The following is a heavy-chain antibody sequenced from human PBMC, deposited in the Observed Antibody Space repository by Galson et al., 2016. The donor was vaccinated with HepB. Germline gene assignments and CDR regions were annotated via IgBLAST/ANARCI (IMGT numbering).Heavy chain of an antibody. Sequence: SETLSLTCTVSGGSISSAYWWSWVRQPPGKGLEWIGEIYQSGTTNYNPSLEGRVTISIDKAKNQFSLSLTSLTAADTAVYYCASKYTVLDYWGQGTLATVSS. CDR3: ASKYTVLDY. J-gene: IGHJ4*02. CDR2: IYQSGTT. V-gene: IGHV4-4*02. D-gene: IGHD4-17*01. CDR1: GGSISSAYW.